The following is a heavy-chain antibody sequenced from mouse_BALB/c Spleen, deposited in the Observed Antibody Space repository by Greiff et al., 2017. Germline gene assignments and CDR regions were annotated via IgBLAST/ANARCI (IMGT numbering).Heavy chain of an antibody. CDR1: GYTFTSYW. Sequence: VQLQESGAELARPGASVKLSCKASGYTFTSYWMHWVKQRPGQGLEWIGAIYPGDGDTRYTQKFKGKATLTADKSSSTSYMQLSSLGSEDDEVYYCARGGWDDYWGQGTTLTVSS. D-gene: IGHD3-3*01. CDR2: IYPGDGDT. J-gene: IGHJ2*01. V-gene: IGHV1-87*01. CDR3: ARGGWDDY.